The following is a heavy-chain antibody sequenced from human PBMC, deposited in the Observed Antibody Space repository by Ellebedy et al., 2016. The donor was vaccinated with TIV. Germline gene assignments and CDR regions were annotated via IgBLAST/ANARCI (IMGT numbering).Heavy chain of an antibody. CDR3: ATDGSYGDFRSPAHAFEA. CDR1: GFTFRTYW. J-gene: IGHJ3*01. CDR2: INQDESQR. D-gene: IGHD4-17*01. V-gene: IGHV3-7*01. Sequence: GGSLRLSCAASGFTFRTYWMSWVRRAPGKGLEWVGNINQDESQRYFVDSVKGRFTISRDNTKNSLYLQMNSLRAEDTAVYFCATDGSYGDFRSPAHAFEAWGQGTMVSVSS.